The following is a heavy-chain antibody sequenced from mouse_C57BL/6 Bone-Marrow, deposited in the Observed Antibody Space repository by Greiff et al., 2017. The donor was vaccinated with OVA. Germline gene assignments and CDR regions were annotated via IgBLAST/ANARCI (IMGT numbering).Heavy chain of an antibody. CDR1: GYAFSSYW. J-gene: IGHJ3*01. CDR3: ARTEGTWFAY. D-gene: IGHD2-14*01. V-gene: IGHV1-80*01. Sequence: QVQLQQSGAELVKPGASVKISCKASGYAFSSYWMNWVKQRPGKGLEWIGQIYPGDGDTNYNGKFKGKATLTADKSSSAAYMQLSSLAAEESAVYYCARTEGTWFAYWGQGTLVTVSA. CDR2: IYPGDGDT.